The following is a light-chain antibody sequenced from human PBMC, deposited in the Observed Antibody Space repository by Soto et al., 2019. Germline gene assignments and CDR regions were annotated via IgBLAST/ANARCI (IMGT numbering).Light chain of an antibody. CDR1: QTVSSN. CDR3: QQYNNWPFT. V-gene: IGKV3-15*01. CDR2: GAS. J-gene: IGKJ3*01. Sequence: EIQLAQSPATLSVSPGERATLSCRASQTVSSNLAWYQQKHGQAPRLLINGASTRATGVPARFSGSGSGTEFTLTISRLQSEDSAVYFCQQYNNWPFTFGPGTKVDIK.